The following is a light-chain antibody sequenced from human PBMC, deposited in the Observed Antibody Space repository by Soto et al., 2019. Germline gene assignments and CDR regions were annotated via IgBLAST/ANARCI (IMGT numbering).Light chain of an antibody. CDR2: DAS. Sequence: ILMTQSPATLSVSPGERATLSCRASQSVSNNLAWYQQKPGQAPRLLIYDASTRVTGIPARFSGSGSGTDFTLTITGPQSEDFAVYYCQQYNNWPPWTFGRGTKVEIK. J-gene: IGKJ1*01. CDR1: QSVSNN. V-gene: IGKV3-15*01. CDR3: QQYNNWPPWT.